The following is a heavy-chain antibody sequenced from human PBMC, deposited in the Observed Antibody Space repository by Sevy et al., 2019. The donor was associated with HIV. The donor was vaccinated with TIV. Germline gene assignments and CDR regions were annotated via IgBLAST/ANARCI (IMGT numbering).Heavy chain of an antibody. CDR2: ISSSSSSI. CDR1: GFTLSSYS. CDR3: AGAENYYGGRNFDS. J-gene: IGHJ4*02. V-gene: IGHV3-48*02. Sequence: GGSLRLSCAVSGFTLSSYSMNWVRQAPGKGLEWVSYISSSSSSIYYADSVKGRFTISRDNAKNSLYLQMNSLRDEDTAGYYCAGAENYYGGRNFDSWGQGTLVTVSS. D-gene: IGHD1-26*01.